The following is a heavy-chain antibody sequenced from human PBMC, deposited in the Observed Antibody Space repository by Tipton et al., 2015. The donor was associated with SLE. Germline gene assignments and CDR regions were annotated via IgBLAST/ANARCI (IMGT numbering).Heavy chain of an antibody. J-gene: IGHJ4*02. CDR1: GDSVSSNVAS. CDR3: ARDRAGRRAAYYFDS. V-gene: IGHV6-1*01. CDR2: TYFKSKWYN. Sequence: LRLSCAISGDSVSSNVASWNWIRQSPSRGLEWLGRTYFKSKWYNEYARSVKSRITINPDTSKNQFLLQLKSVIPEDTAVYYCARDRAGRRAAYYFDSWGQGTLVTVSS. D-gene: IGHD6-25*01.